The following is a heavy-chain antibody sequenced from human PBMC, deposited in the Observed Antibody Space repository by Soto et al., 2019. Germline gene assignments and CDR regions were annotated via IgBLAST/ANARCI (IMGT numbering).Heavy chain of an antibody. J-gene: IGHJ6*02. V-gene: IGHV4-30-4*01. CDR2: ISSIGSN. Sequence: SETLCLTCSVSGDSISSIAYYWSWIRQPPGKGLEWVGCISSIGSNYYSPSLQTRVTMSVDTSNNQFSLKLSSVTAADTAVYYCVRSNASGRSTYYYYGIDVWGQGTTVT. CDR3: VRSNASGRSTYYYYGIDV. D-gene: IGHD3-10*01. CDR1: GDSISSIAYY.